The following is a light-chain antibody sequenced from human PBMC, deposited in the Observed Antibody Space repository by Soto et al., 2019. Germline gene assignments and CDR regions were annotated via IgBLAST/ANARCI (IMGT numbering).Light chain of an antibody. V-gene: IGKV1-6*01. CDR1: QGIRND. CDR2: AAT. CDR3: LQEYDYPWA. J-gene: IGKJ1*01. Sequence: AIQMTQSPSSLSASVGDRITLTCRASQGIRNDLSWYQQKFGQAPKLLIYAATNLQNGVTSRFIGSGAGTDFTLTITSLQPDDFATYYCLQEYDYPWAFGQGTRV.